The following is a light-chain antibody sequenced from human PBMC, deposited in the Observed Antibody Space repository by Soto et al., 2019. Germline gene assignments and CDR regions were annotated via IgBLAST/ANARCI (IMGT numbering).Light chain of an antibody. CDR2: RNN. V-gene: IGLV1-44*01. Sequence: QSVLTQPPSASGTPGQRVTISCSGSSSNIGSNTANWYQHLPGAAPKLLIYRNNQRPSGVPDRFSGSESGTSASLAISGLQSEDEADYYCAAWDDRLNAFVFGSGTKVTVL. CDR1: SSNIGSNT. J-gene: IGLJ1*01. CDR3: AAWDDRLNAFV.